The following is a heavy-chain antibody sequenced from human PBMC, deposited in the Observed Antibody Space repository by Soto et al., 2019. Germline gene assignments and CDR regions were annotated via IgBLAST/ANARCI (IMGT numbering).Heavy chain of an antibody. J-gene: IGHJ4*02. D-gene: IGHD1-20*01. CDR3: ARDHRYNWNDATGWYFDY. CDR1: GDSVSSNSGA. CDR2: TYYRSKWYN. Sequence: SQTLSLTCAISGDSVSSNSGAWNWIRQSPSRGLEWLGRTYYRSKWYNNYAVAVKSRITINPDTSKNQFSLQLNSVTPEDTAVYYCARDHRYNWNDATGWYFDYWGQGTLVTVSS. V-gene: IGHV6-1*01.